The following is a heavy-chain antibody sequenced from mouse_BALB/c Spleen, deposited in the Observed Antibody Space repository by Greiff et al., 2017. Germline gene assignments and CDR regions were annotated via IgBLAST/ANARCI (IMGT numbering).Heavy chain of an antibody. CDR2: ISSGGGST. J-gene: IGHJ3*01. D-gene: IGHD1-1*01. CDR1: GFAFSSYD. Sequence: VQLKESGGGLVKPGGSLKLSCAASGFAFSSYDMSWVRQTPEKRLEWVAYISSGGGSTYYPDTVKGRFTISRDNAKNTLYLQMSSLKSEDTAMYYCARHYYGSSYDWFAYWGQGTLVTVSA. CDR3: ARHYYGSSYDWFAY. V-gene: IGHV5-12-1*01.